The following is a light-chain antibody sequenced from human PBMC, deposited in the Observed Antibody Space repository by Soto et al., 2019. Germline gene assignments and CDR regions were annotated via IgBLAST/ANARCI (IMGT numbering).Light chain of an antibody. CDR1: QSISSW. J-gene: IGKJ4*01. V-gene: IGKV1-5*03. CDR3: QQYNSNPLT. CDR2: KAY. Sequence: DIQMTQSPSTLSASVGGRVTITCRASQSISSWLAWYQQKPGKVPKLLIYKAYSLESGVPSRFSGSGSGTEFTLTISSLQPDDFATYYCQQYNSNPLTFGGGTKVEIK.